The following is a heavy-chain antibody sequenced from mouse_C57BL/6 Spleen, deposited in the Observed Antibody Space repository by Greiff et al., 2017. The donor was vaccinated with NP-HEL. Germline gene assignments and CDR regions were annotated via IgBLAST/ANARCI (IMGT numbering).Heavy chain of an antibody. Sequence: QVQLQQPGAELVKPGASVKLSCKASGYTFTSYWMHWVKQRPGQGLEWLGMINPKSGSTNYKEKFKSKAKLTVDKSSSTAYMQLSSLTSEDSAVYYCARGYYGSSYYWYFDVWGTGTTVTVSS. D-gene: IGHD1-1*01. J-gene: IGHJ1*03. CDR2: INPKSGST. CDR3: ARGYYGSSYYWYFDV. V-gene: IGHV1-64*01. CDR1: GYTFTSYW.